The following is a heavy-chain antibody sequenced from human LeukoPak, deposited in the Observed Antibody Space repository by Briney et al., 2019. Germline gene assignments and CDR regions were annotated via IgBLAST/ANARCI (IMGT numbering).Heavy chain of an antibody. CDR1: GFIFSSYR. CDR3: ARDLQEYYGSGSYLKYNWFDP. J-gene: IGHJ5*02. V-gene: IGHV3-21*06. D-gene: IGHD3-10*01. CDR2: IGSSSTYI. Sequence: GGSLRLSCAASGFIFSSYRMDWVRQTPGKGLEWVSSIGSSSTYIYYADSVKGRFTISRDNAKNSLYLQMNSLRAEDTAVYYCARDLQEYYGSGSYLKYNWFDPWGQGTLVTVSS.